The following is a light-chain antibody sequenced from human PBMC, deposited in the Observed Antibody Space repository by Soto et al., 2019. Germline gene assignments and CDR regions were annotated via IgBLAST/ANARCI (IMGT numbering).Light chain of an antibody. CDR1: SGHRNYA. Sequence: QLVLTQSPSASASLGASVTLTCTLSSGHRNYAIAWHQQQPEKGPRYLMKVNIDGSHNKGDGIPDRFSGSSSGAERYLTISSLHSEDEADYYCQTWGTGIRVFGGGTKLTVL. CDR2: VNIDGSH. V-gene: IGLV4-69*01. J-gene: IGLJ2*01. CDR3: QTWGTGIRV.